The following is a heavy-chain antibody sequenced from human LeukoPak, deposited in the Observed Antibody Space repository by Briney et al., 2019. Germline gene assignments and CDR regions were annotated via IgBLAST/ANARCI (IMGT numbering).Heavy chain of an antibody. CDR3: AREQRVSYYYDSSGHFDY. J-gene: IGHJ4*02. CDR2: ISSSSSYI. D-gene: IGHD3-22*01. V-gene: IGHV3-21*01. Sequence: GGSLRLSCAASGFTFSSYSMTWVRQAPGKGLEWVSSISSSSSYIYYADSVKGRFTISRDNAKNSLYLQMNSLRAEDTAVYYCAREQRVSYYYDSSGHFDYWGQGTLVTVSS. CDR1: GFTFSSYS.